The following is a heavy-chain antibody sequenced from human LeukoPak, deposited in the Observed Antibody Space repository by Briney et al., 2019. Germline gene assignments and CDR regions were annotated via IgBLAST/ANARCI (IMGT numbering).Heavy chain of an antibody. CDR2: ITGSGGNT. J-gene: IGHJ6*02. CDR3: AKAASSSWPSYYYGVDV. Sequence: GGSLRLSCAALGFIFSSYSMSWVRQAPGKGLEWVSVITGSGGNTYYADSVKGRFTISKDNSKNTVYLQMSSLRVDDTAVYYCAKAASSSWPSYYYGVDVWGQGTTVTVSS. CDR1: GFIFSSYS. D-gene: IGHD6-13*01. V-gene: IGHV3-23*01.